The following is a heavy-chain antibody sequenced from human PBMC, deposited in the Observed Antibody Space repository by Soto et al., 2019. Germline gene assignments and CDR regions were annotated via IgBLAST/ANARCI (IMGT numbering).Heavy chain of an antibody. CDR3: ARDFFDSSDYTTKWFDP. Sequence: SETLSLTCSVSGDSISNSLFYWAWIRQPPGEGLEWIGSIYHTGNAYYNPSLKSRVTISVDASKNQFSLKLTSVTAADAALYYCARDFFDSSDYTTKWFDPWGQGTLVTVS. CDR1: GDSISNSLFY. CDR2: IYHTGNA. V-gene: IGHV4-39*01. D-gene: IGHD3-22*01. J-gene: IGHJ5*02.